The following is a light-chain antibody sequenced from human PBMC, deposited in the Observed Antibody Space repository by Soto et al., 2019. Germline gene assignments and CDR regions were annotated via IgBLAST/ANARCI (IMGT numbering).Light chain of an antibody. Sequence: QSALTQPASVSGSPGQSITISCTGTSSDVGSYNLVSWYQQHPGKAPKLMIYEVSKRPSGVSNLFSGSKSGNTASLTISGLQAEDEADYYCCSYAGSSTFLYVFGTGTKVTVL. CDR2: EVS. V-gene: IGLV2-23*02. CDR1: SSDVGSYNL. CDR3: CSYAGSSTFLYV. J-gene: IGLJ1*01.